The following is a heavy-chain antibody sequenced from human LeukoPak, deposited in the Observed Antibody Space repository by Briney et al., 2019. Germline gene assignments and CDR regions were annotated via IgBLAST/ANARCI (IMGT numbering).Heavy chain of an antibody. CDR1: GGSLSSGSYY. CDR2: IYTSGST. V-gene: IGHV4-61*02. Sequence: SETLSLTCTVSGGSLSSGSYYWSWIPQPAGKGLEWIGRIYTSGSTNYNPSLKSRVTISLDTSKNQFSLKLTSVTAADTAVYYCARLGGYSGYDLDYWGQGTLVTVSS. J-gene: IGHJ4*02. D-gene: IGHD5-12*01. CDR3: ARLGGYSGYDLDY.